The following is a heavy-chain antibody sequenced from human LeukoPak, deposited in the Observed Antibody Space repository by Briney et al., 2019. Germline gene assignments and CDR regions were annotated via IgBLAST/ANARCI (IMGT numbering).Heavy chain of an antibody. J-gene: IGHJ4*02. CDR2: ISGSGGST. CDR3: AKGPAVLLWFGESYFDY. Sequence: GGSLRLSCAASGFTFSSYAMSWVRQAPGKGLEWVSAISGSGGSTYYADSVKGRFTISRDNSKNTLYLQMNSLRAEDTAVYYCAKGPAVLLWFGESYFDYWGQGTLVTVSS. V-gene: IGHV3-23*01. D-gene: IGHD3-10*01. CDR1: GFTFSSYA.